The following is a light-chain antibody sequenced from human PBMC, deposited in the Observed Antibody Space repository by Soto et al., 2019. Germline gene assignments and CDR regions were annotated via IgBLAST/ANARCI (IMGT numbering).Light chain of an antibody. CDR2: AAS. CDR1: QGISSY. J-gene: IGKJ2*01. CDR3: QKYYRYPQT. V-gene: IGKV1-8*01. Sequence: AIRMTQAPSSFSASTGDRVTITCRASQGISSYLAWYQQKPGKAPKLLIYAASTLQSGVPSRFSGSGSGTDFTLTISCLQSEDFATYYCQKYYRYPQTFGQGTKLEIK.